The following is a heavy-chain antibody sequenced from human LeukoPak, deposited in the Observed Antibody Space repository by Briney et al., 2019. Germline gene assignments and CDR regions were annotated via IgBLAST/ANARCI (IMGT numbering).Heavy chain of an antibody. V-gene: IGHV1-2*02. CDR1: AYRFIGSY. J-gene: IGHJ4*02. D-gene: IGHD4-23*01. CDR3: ARVYYGGNSFDY. CDR2: INPNTGDT. Sequence: ASVKVSCKASAYRFIGSYLHWVRQAPGQGLEWMGWINPNTGDTGYAEKFQGRVTMTRDTSMSTAYMELSSLRSEDAAVYYCARVYYGGNSFDYWGQGTLVTVSS.